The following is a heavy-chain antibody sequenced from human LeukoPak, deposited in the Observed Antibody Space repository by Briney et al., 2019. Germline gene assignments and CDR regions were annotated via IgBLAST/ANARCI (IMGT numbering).Heavy chain of an antibody. Sequence: GESLKISCKGSGYSFTSYWIGWVRQMPGKGLEWMGIIYPGDSDTRYSPSFQGQVTISADKSISTAYLQWSSLKASDTAMYYCARHPIVVVQAALGYFDYWGQGTLVTVSS. J-gene: IGHJ4*02. CDR2: IYPGDSDT. CDR1: GYSFTSYW. D-gene: IGHD2-2*01. V-gene: IGHV5-51*01. CDR3: ARHPIVVVQAALGYFDY.